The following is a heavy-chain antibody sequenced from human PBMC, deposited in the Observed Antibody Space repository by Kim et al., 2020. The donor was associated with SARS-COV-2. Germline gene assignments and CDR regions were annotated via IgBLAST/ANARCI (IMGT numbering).Heavy chain of an antibody. CDR3: ARPRYSGSYYDWYFDL. Sequence: GGSLRLSCAASGFTFSSYDMHWVRQATGKGLEWVSAIGTAGDTYYPGSVKGRFTISRENAKNSLYLQMNSLRAGDTAVYYCARPRYSGSYYDWYFDLWGRGTLVTVSS. CDR1: GFTFSSYD. D-gene: IGHD1-26*01. CDR2: IGTAGDT. V-gene: IGHV3-13*04. J-gene: IGHJ2*01.